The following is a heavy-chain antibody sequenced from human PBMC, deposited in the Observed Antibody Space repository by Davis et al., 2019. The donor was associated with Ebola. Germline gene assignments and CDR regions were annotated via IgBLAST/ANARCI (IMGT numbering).Heavy chain of an antibody. CDR3: ARSSYQPDY. CDR2: INPDGSFT. J-gene: IGHJ4*02. CDR1: GFTFSTYA. Sequence: PTGSLTLSCVASGFTFSTYAVSWVRQSPGKGLGWVSRINPDGSFTDYADSVKGRFSIARDSTSHTPYLQMNGLRAEATAVYYCARSSYQPDYWGQGTLVTVSS. V-gene: IGHV3-74*01. D-gene: IGHD2-2*01.